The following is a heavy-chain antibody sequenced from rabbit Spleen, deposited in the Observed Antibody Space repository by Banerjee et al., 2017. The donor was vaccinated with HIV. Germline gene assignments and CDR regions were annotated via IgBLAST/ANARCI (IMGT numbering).Heavy chain of an antibody. CDR3: ARGSATMTMVITGFYLNL. CDR1: GVSFSSSSY. J-gene: IGHJ4*01. Sequence: QSLEESGGDLVKPGASLTLTCTASGVSFSSSSYMCWVRQAPGKGLEWIACIDTGSSGFTYFATWAKGRFTCSKTSSTTVTLQMTRLTAADTATYFCARGSATMTMVITGFYLNLWGPGTLVTVS. D-gene: IGHD2-1*01. CDR2: IDTGSSGFT. V-gene: IGHV1S40*01.